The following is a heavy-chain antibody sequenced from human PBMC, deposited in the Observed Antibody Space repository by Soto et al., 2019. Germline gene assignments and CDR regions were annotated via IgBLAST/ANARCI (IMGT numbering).Heavy chain of an antibody. Sequence: QVQVVQSGAEVKKPGASVKVSCKASGYTFTSYDINWGRKATGQGLEWMGRMNPNSGNTAYAQKFQGRVTMTRNTSISTAHMQLSGLRSEDTAIYYCARSPILGASNHWFDPWGQGTLVTVSA. J-gene: IGHJ5*02. CDR1: GYTFTSYD. V-gene: IGHV1-8*01. CDR2: MNPNSGNT. CDR3: ARSPILGASNHWFDP. D-gene: IGHD1-26*01.